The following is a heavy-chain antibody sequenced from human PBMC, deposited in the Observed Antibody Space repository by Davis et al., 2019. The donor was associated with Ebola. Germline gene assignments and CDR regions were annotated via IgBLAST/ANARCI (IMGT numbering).Heavy chain of an antibody. V-gene: IGHV4-34*01. CDR2: ISQSGST. D-gene: IGHD2-2*02. CDR1: GGSFSGYY. CDR3: ARSHCSSTSCYRGFDY. Sequence: GSRRLSCAVYGGSFSGYYWSWIRQPPGKGLEWIGEISQSGSTNYNPSLKSRVTISVDKSKNQFSLKLSSVTAADTAVYYCARSHCSSTSCYRGFDYWGQGTLVTVSS. J-gene: IGHJ4*02.